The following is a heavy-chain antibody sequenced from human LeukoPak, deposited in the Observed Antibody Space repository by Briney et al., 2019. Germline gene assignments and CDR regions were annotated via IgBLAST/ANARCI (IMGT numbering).Heavy chain of an antibody. CDR2: ISWDGGST. Sequence: GGSLRLSCAASGFTFDDYAMHWVRQAPGKGLEWVSLISWDGGSTYYADSVKGRFTISRDNSKNSLYLQMNSLRAEDTALYYCAKGKYSGFHSYFDYWGQGTLVTVSS. D-gene: IGHD5-12*01. CDR1: GFTFDDYA. V-gene: IGHV3-43D*03. J-gene: IGHJ4*02. CDR3: AKGKYSGFHSYFDY.